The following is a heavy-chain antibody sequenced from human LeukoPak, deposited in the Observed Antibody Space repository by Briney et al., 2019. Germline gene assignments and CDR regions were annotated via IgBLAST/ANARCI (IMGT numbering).Heavy chain of an antibody. CDR1: GFTFSSYG. Sequence: GRSLRLSCAASGFTFSSYGMHWVRQAPGKGLEWVAVIWYDGSNKYYADSVKGRFTISRDNSKNTLYLQMNSLRAEDTAVYYCAREGPSYSSGWDVSYFDYWGQGTLVTVSS. CDR2: IWYDGSNK. V-gene: IGHV3-33*08. D-gene: IGHD6-19*01. CDR3: AREGPSYSSGWDVSYFDY. J-gene: IGHJ4*02.